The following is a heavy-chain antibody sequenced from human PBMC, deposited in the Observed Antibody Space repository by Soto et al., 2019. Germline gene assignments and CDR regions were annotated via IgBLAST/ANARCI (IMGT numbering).Heavy chain of an antibody. V-gene: IGHV4-4*07. J-gene: IGHJ6*02. CDR3: ARDGLANGMDV. CDR1: GCSISSYY. Sequence: XETLSLTCTVAGCSISSYYWSWIRQPAGKGLEWIGRIYTSGSTNYNPSLKSRVTMSVDTSKNQFSLKLSSVTAADTAVYYCARDGLANGMDVWGQGTTVTVSS. CDR2: IYTSGST.